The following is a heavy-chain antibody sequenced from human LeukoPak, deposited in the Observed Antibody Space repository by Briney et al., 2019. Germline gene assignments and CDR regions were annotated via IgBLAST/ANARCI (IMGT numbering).Heavy chain of an antibody. V-gene: IGHV1-18*01. CDR3: AKRMNSGSYYPSYSFDY. CDR1: GYTFTNYG. Sequence: ASVKVSCKASGYTFTNYGFSWVRQAAGQGLEWMGWISTFNGDTNYAPNLQDRVTMTTDTSPSTAYMELRSLRSAGTGVYFCAKRMNSGSYYPSYSFDYCGQGTLVTVSS. D-gene: IGHD3-10*01. CDR2: ISTFNGDT. J-gene: IGHJ4*02.